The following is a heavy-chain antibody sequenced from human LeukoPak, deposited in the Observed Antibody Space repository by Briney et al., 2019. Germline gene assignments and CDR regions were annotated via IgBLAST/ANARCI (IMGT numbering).Heavy chain of an antibody. D-gene: IGHD4-17*01. V-gene: IGHV3-30*02. J-gene: IGHJ4*02. CDR2: IRYDGSNK. CDR3: AKARITGDYCGFDY. Sequence: PGGSLRLSCAASGFTFSSYGMHWVRQAPGKGLEWVAFIRYDGSNKYYADSVKGRFTISRDNSKNTLYLQMNSLRAEDTAVYYCAKARITGDYCGFDYWGQGTLVTVSS. CDR1: GFTFSSYG.